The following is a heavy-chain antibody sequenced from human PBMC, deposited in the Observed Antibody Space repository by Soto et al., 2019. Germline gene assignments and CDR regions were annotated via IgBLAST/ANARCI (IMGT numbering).Heavy chain of an antibody. CDR3: AKDGGSDIVVVPAAISKYNWFDP. V-gene: IGHV3-23*01. J-gene: IGHJ5*02. D-gene: IGHD2-2*02. Sequence: GGSLRLSCASSGFPFSSYAMSWVRQAPGKGLEWVSAISGSGGSTYYADSVKGRFTISRDNSKNTPYLQMNSLRAEDTAVYYCAKDGGSDIVVVPAAISKYNWFDPWGQGTLVTVSS. CDR2: ISGSGGST. CDR1: GFPFSSYA.